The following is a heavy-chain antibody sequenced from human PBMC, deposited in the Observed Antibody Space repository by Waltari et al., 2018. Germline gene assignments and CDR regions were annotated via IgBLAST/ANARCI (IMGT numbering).Heavy chain of an antibody. J-gene: IGHJ4*02. V-gene: IGHV1-18*01. D-gene: IGHD3-10*01. CDR1: GYTFTSYG. CDR3: ARDSGYGSGSYSVDF. Sequence: QVQLVQSGAEVKKPGASVKVSCKSSGYTFTSYGITWVRQAPGQGLEWMGWNRAYNRDTNHAQKLQDRVTMTKDTSTSTAYMELRSLRSDDTAVYYCARDSGYGSGSYSVDFWGQGTLVNVSS. CDR2: NRAYNRDT.